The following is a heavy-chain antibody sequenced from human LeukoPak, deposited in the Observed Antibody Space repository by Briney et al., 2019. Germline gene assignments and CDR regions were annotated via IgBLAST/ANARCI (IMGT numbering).Heavy chain of an antibody. CDR1: GGSFSGYY. Sequence: PSETLSLTCAVYGGSFSGYYWSWIRQPPGKGLEWIGYIYYSGSTNYNPSLKSRVTISVDTSKNQFSLKLSSVTAADTAVYYCARYSSKDAFDIWGQGTMVTVSS. V-gene: IGHV4-59*08. CDR3: ARYSSKDAFDI. D-gene: IGHD6-13*01. J-gene: IGHJ3*02. CDR2: IYYSGST.